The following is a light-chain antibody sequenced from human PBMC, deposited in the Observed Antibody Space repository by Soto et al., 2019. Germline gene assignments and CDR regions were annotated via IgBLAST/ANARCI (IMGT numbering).Light chain of an antibody. CDR3: SSFASSNTWV. J-gene: IGLJ3*02. Sequence: QSVLTQPPSASGSPGQSVTISCTGTSSDVGAYNYVSWYQQHAGKAPKLVLYEVTKRPSGVPDRFSGSKSANTASLTVSGLQAEDEADYYCSSFASSNTWVFGGGTQLTVL. CDR2: EVT. CDR1: SSDVGAYNY. V-gene: IGLV2-8*01.